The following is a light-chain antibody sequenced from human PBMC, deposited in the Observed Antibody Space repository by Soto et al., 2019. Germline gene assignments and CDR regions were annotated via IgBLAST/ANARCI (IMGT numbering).Light chain of an antibody. CDR2: GAS. J-gene: IGKJ5*01. CDR1: QSVSSSY. V-gene: IGKV3-15*01. CDR3: QQYNKWPPIT. Sequence: EIVLTQSPGTLSLSPGERATLSCRASQSVSSSYLAWYQQKPGQAPRLLIYGASTRATGIPGRFSGSGSGTEFTLTISSLQSEDFAVYYCQQYNKWPPITFGQGTRLEIK.